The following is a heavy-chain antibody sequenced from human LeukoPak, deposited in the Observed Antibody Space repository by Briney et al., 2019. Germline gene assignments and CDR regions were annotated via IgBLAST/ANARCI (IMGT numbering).Heavy chain of an antibody. CDR3: ARDSSPGIAAAGKDY. CDR2: ISSSGSTI. D-gene: IGHD6-13*01. V-gene: IGHV3-11*01. Sequence: GGSLRLSCAASGFTFSDYYMSWIRQAPGKGLEWVSYISSSGSTIYYADSVKGRFTISRDNAKNSLYLQMNSLRAEDTAVYYCARDSSPGIAAAGKDYWGQGTLVTVSS. J-gene: IGHJ4*02. CDR1: GFTFSDYY.